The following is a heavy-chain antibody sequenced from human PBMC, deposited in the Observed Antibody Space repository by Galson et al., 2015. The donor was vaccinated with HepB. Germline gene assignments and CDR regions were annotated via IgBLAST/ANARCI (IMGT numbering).Heavy chain of an antibody. J-gene: IGHJ4*02. CDR2: IKSKTDGGTT. Sequence: SLRLSCAASGFTFSNAWMSWVRQAPGKGLEWVGRIKSKTDGGTTDYAAPVKGRFTISRDDSKNTLYLQMNSLKTEDTAVYYCTTIHAYYYGSGKNYWGQGTLVTVSS. V-gene: IGHV3-15*01. CDR3: TTIHAYYYGSGKNY. CDR1: GFTFSNAW. D-gene: IGHD3-10*01.